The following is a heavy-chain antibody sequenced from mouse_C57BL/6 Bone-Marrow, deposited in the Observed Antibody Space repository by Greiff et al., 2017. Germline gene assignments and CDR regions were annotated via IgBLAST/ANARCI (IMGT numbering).Heavy chain of an antibody. V-gene: IGHV1-69*01. Sequence: QVQLQQSGAELVMPGASVKLSCKASGYTFTSYSMHWVTQRPGPRLEWIGELHPSNSYTNYNQKFKGKSTLTVAKSASTAYMQLSSLTSEDSAVYYCARESGSPYAMDYWGQGTSVTVSS. CDR1: GYTFTSYS. D-gene: IGHD1-1*01. CDR3: ARESGSPYAMDY. CDR2: LHPSNSYT. J-gene: IGHJ4*01.